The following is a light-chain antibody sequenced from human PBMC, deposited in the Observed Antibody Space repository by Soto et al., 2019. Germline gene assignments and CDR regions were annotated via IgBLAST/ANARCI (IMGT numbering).Light chain of an antibody. Sequence: QSALTQPASVSGSPGQSITISCTGTSSDIGSYNLVSWYQQHPGKAPKLMIYEGSKRPSGVSNRFSGSTSGNTASLTISGLQAEDEADYYCCSYAGSSTPVFGGGTKLTVL. CDR1: SSDIGSYNL. CDR3: CSYAGSSTPV. CDR2: EGS. V-gene: IGLV2-23*01. J-gene: IGLJ2*01.